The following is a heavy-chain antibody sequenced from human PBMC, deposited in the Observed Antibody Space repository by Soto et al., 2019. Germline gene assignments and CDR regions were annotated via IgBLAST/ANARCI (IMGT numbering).Heavy chain of an antibody. CDR2: VNHSGST. CDR1: GGPFRSYY. J-gene: IGHJ4*02. Sequence: SETLSLTCAVYGGPFRSYYWSWVRQPPGKGLEWIGEVNHSGSTNYNPSLKSRVTISVDTSKNQFSLKLSSVTAADTAVYYCARSTSHFDYWGQGTLVTVSS. V-gene: IGHV4-34*01. CDR3: ARSTSHFDY. D-gene: IGHD2-2*01.